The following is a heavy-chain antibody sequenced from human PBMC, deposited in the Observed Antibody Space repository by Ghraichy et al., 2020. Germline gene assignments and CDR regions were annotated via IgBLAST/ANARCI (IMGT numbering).Heavy chain of an antibody. Sequence: ASVKVSCKASGYTFTSYGISWVRQAPGQGLEWMGWISAYNGNTNYAQKLQGRVTMTTDTSTSTAYMELRSLRSDDTAVYYCARQSQLLGGEGWFDPWGQGTLVTVSS. CDR2: ISAYNGNT. V-gene: IGHV1-18*01. D-gene: IGHD3-10*01. CDR3: ARQSQLLGGEGWFDP. CDR1: GYTFTSYG. J-gene: IGHJ5*02.